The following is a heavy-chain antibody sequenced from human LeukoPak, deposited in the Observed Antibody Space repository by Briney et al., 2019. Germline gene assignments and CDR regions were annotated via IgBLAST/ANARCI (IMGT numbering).Heavy chain of an antibody. CDR1: GYTFTNYG. CDR2: INPNSGDT. D-gene: IGHD5-18*01. CDR3: AKDQGRGYTYGLYYFDY. J-gene: IGHJ4*02. V-gene: IGHV1-2*02. Sequence: ASVKVSCKASGYTFTNYGLSWVRQAPGQGLEWMGWINPNSGDTNYAQKFQGRVTMTRDTSISTAYMELGRLRSDDTAVYYCAKDQGRGYTYGLYYFDYWGQGTLVTVSS.